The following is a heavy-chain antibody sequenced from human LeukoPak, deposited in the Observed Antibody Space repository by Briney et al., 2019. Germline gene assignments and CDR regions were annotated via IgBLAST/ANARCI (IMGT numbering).Heavy chain of an antibody. Sequence: SETLSLTCAVSGFSISSGYFWAWIRPSPGKGLEWIGSIFHSGITYYNPSLKSRITISVDTSKNQFSLRLSSVTAADTAVYYCARRISTHRGETCSSTSCYFDYWGQGTLVTVSS. V-gene: IGHV4-38-2*01. D-gene: IGHD2-2*01. J-gene: IGHJ4*02. CDR2: IFHSGIT. CDR1: GFSISSGYF. CDR3: ARRISTHRGETCSSTSCYFDY.